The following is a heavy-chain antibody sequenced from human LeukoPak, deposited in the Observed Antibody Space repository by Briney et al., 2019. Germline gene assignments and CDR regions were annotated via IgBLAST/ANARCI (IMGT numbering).Heavy chain of an antibody. CDR3: AREGRRVYDSYYFDY. D-gene: IGHD5/OR15-5a*01. CDR1: GFTFSSYW. J-gene: IGHJ4*02. V-gene: IGHV3-7*01. CDR2: IKHDGSER. Sequence: PGGSLRLSCAASGFTFSSYWMSWVRQAPGKGLEWVANIKHDGSERYHVDSVKGRFTISRDSAKNSLYLQMNSLRAEDTAVYYCAREGRRVYDSYYFDYWGQGTVVTVSS.